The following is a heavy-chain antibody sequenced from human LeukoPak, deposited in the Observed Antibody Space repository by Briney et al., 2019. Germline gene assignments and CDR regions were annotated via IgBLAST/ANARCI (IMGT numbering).Heavy chain of an antibody. J-gene: IGHJ6*02. CDR2: IIPILGIA. CDR1: GGTFSSYA. V-gene: IGHV1-69*04. Sequence: GASVKVSCKASGGTFSSYAISWVRQAPGQGLEWMGRIIPILGIANYAQKFQGRVTITADKSTSTAYMELSSLRSEDTAVYYCAREAVATYYYYYGMDVWGQGTTVTVSS. CDR3: AREAVATYYYYYGMDV. D-gene: IGHD5-12*01.